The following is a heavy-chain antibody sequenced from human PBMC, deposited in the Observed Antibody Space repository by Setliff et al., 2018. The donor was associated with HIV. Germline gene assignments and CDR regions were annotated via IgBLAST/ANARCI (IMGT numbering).Heavy chain of an antibody. V-gene: IGHV1-69*13. CDR3: ARDRPHQHYFELYSFYYMEL. Sequence: ASVMVSCKSSGGTFSNYAFSWVRQAPAQGLEWMGGVIPIFDKTTYAQKFQGRVTITADEATDTVFMELSNLRSDDTAVYYCARDRPHQHYFELYSFYYMELWGKGTTVTVSS. D-gene: IGHD3-10*01. CDR1: GGTFSNYA. J-gene: IGHJ6*03. CDR2: VIPIFDKT.